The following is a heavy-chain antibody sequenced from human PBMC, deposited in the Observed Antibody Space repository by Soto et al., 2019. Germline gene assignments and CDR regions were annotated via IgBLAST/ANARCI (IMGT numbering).Heavy chain of an antibody. CDR1: VLSFSNYY. CDR3: ARNLREGQYGLEV. CDR2: VLHGVRT. J-gene: IGHJ6*04. V-gene: IGHV4-34*12. D-gene: IGHD3-16*01. Sequence: SETLSLTCSFCVLSFSNYYCTLILQPPVKGLDWIGEVLHGVRTNYNASLKSRDTISLDTSKNQLYLSLTSVTDAYTAVYYCARNLREGQYGLEVWGKGNTVKVXS.